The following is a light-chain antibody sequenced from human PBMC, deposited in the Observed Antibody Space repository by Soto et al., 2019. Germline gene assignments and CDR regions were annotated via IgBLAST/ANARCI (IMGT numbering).Light chain of an antibody. CDR2: NNS. CDR1: SSNIGSNY. J-gene: IGLJ1*01. Sequence: HSVLTQPPSASGTPGQRVTISCSGSSSNIGSNYVYWYQQLPGTAPRLLIYNNSLRPSGVPDRFSGSKSDTAASLAISGLRSEDEADYYCAARDDSLSGYVFGTGTKLTVL. CDR3: AARDDSLSGYV. V-gene: IGLV1-47*02.